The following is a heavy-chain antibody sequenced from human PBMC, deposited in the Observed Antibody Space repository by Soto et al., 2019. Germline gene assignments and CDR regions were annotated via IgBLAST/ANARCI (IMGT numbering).Heavy chain of an antibody. D-gene: IGHD3-22*01. Sequence: GGSLRLSCAASGFTFSSYARHWVRQAPGKGLEWVAVISYDGSNKYYADSVKGRFTISRDSAKDSLYLQMNTLRDEDTAVYYCARESGYLNWFDPWGQGTLVTVSS. J-gene: IGHJ5*02. CDR2: ISYDGSNK. CDR1: GFTFSSYA. CDR3: ARESGYLNWFDP. V-gene: IGHV3-30-3*01.